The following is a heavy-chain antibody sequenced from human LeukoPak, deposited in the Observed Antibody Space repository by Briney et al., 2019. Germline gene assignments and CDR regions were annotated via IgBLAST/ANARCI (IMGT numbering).Heavy chain of an antibody. CDR1: GLPYNIYR. CDR2: IRNGGRNE. Sequence: PGGPVTLSCGLCGLPYNIYRLLCARPAPDRGVVGGAFIRNGGRNEYHADPVKGRFTISRDNSKNTLNLQMNSLRAEDTAVYYCAKDKDSGTYYGDTLQYWGEGTLVTVSS. V-gene: IGHV3-30*02. CDR3: AKDKDSGTYYGDTLQY. J-gene: IGHJ4*02. D-gene: IGHD1-26*01.